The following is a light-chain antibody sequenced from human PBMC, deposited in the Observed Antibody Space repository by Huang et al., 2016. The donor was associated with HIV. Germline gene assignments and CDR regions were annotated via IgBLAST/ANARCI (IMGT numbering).Light chain of an antibody. CDR3: QQYDNWPLT. Sequence: ERVMTQSPATVSLSPGERATLSCRASLSVSTNLAWYQQRPGQAPRLLIYGAATRATGSPARFSGGGAGAECTLTISSLQSEDFAVYYCQQYDNWPLTFGGGTKVQIK. CDR2: GAA. J-gene: IGKJ4*01. V-gene: IGKV3-15*01. CDR1: LSVSTN.